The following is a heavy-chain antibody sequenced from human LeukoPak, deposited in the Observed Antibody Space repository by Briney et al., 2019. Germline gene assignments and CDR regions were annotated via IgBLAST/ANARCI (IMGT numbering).Heavy chain of an antibody. D-gene: IGHD1-1*01. CDR1: GFTFSNYG. V-gene: IGHV3-30*02. CDR2: IWYGGTNK. CDR3: AKDRGNWNDLDY. Sequence: PGGSLRLSCAASGFTFSNYGMHWVRQAPGKGLEWVAVIWYGGTNKYYADSVKGRFSISRDNSKNTLYLQMNSLRAEDTAMYYCAKDRGNWNDLDYWGRGTLVTVSS. J-gene: IGHJ4*02.